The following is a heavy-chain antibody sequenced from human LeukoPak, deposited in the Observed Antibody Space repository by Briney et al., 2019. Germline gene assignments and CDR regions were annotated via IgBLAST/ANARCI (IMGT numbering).Heavy chain of an antibody. J-gene: IGHJ4*02. D-gene: IGHD2-2*01. V-gene: IGHV3-48*03. Sequence: GGSLRLSCAASGLSFDIYEMNWVRQAPGKGLEWVSYISSSSSHIYYAYSVKGRFTVSRHNAKNSLYLQMNSLRAEDTAVYYCARGQDIVVVPAAPNFDYWGQGTLVTVSS. CDR1: GLSFDIYE. CDR3: ARGQDIVVVPAAPNFDY. CDR2: ISSSSSHI.